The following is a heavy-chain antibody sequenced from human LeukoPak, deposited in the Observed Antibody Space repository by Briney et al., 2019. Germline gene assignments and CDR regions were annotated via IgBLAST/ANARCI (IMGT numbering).Heavy chain of an antibody. CDR1: GXTFSSYA. J-gene: IGHJ6*02. CDR3: ARDDAFRGVGMDV. CDR2: ISYDGSNK. D-gene: IGHD3-16*01. Sequence: PGRSLRLSCAASGXTFSSYAMHWVRQAPGKGLEWVAVISYDGSNKYYADSVKGRFTISRDNSKNTLYLQMNSLRAEDTAVYYCARDDAFRGVGMDVWGQGTTVTVSS. V-gene: IGHV3-30-3*01.